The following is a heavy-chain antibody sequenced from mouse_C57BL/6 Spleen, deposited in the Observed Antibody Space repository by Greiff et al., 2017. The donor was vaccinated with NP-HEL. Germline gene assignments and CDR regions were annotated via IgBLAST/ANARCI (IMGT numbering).Heavy chain of an antibody. CDR2: ISSGSSTI. CDR3: ARGGGSSHWYFDV. J-gene: IGHJ1*03. Sequence: EVKLMESGGGLVKPGGSLKLSCAASGFTFSDYGMHWVRQAPEKGLEWVAYISSGSSTIYYADTVKGRFTISRDNAKNTLFLQMTSLRSEDTAMYYCARGGGSSHWYFDVWGTGTTVTVSS. CDR1: GFTFSDYG. V-gene: IGHV5-17*01. D-gene: IGHD1-1*01.